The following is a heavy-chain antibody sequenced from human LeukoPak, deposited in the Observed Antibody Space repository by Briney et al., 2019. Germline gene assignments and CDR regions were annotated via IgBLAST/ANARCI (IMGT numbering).Heavy chain of an antibody. CDR1: GYTFTGYY. D-gene: IGHD3-10*01. CDR3: ARALLFGETHRYYFDY. V-gene: IGHV1-2*02. J-gene: IGHJ4*02. Sequence: ASVKVSCKASGYTFTGYYMHWVRQAPGQGLEWMGWINTNSGGTNYAQKFQGRVTMTRDTSISTAYMELSRLRSDDTAVYYCARALLFGETHRYYFDYWGQGTLVTVSS. CDR2: INTNSGGT.